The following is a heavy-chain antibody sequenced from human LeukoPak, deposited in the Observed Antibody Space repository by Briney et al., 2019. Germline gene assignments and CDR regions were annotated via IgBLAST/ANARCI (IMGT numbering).Heavy chain of an antibody. D-gene: IGHD5-18*01. Sequence: SETLSLTCAVYGGSFSGYYWSWIRQPPGKGLEWIGEINHSGSTNYNPSLKSRVTISVDTSKNQFSLKLSSVTAADTAVYYCARADTGVVLRTVWFDPWGQGTLVTVSS. CDR2: INHSGST. V-gene: IGHV4-34*01. J-gene: IGHJ5*02. CDR3: ARADTGVVLRTVWFDP. CDR1: GGSFSGYY.